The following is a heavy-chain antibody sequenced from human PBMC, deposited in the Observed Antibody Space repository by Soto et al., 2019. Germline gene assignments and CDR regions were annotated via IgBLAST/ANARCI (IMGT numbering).Heavy chain of an antibody. CDR1: GGSVSSGSYY. Sequence: QVQLQESGPGLVKPSETLSLTCTVSGGSVSSGSYYWSWIRQPTGKGLEWIGYIYYSGSTNYNPSLKSRVTISVDTSKNQFSLKLSSVPAADTAVYYCARLTRGPFPYDSPPPFDYWGQGTLVTVSS. CDR2: IYYSGST. V-gene: IGHV4-61*01. CDR3: ARLTRGPFPYDSPPPFDY. J-gene: IGHJ4*02. D-gene: IGHD3-9*01.